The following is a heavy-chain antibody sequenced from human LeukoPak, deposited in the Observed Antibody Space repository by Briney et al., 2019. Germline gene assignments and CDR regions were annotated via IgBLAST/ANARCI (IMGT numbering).Heavy chain of an antibody. Sequence: SGTLSLTCAVSGGSISSNNWWSWVRQPPGKGLEWIAEIYHNGSTKYSPSLRSRVTISLDTSRNQFSLKLSSVTAADTAVYYCAKSNGYGLVDIWGQGTMVTVSS. D-gene: IGHD3-10*01. CDR2: IYHNGST. V-gene: IGHV4-4*02. J-gene: IGHJ3*02. CDR1: GGSISSNNW. CDR3: AKSNGYGLVDI.